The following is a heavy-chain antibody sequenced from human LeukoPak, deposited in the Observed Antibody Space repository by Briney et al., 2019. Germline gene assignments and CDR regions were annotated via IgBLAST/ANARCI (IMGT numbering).Heavy chain of an antibody. V-gene: IGHV3-23*01. CDR1: GFAFSVYA. CDR3: ARDMQLST. D-gene: IGHD3-16*02. J-gene: IGHJ3*01. Sequence: PGGSLRLSCTASGFAFSVYAMSWLRQPPGKGLEWVSTINANSGTTSYAASVRGRFTISRDNSKDTLFLQMNSLRAEDTAIYYCARDMQLSTWGLGTMVTVSS. CDR2: INANSGTT.